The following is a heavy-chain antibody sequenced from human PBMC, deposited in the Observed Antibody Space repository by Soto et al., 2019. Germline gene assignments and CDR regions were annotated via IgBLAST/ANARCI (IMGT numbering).Heavy chain of an antibody. Sequence: EVQLVESGGGLVQPGGSLRLSCAASGFTFSSYWMHWVRQAPGKGLVCVARINSDGSSTRYADSFKGRFTISRDNAKNTLYLQMNSLRAEETAVYYCVRTSLVVAAATREAYWGQGTLVTVSS. J-gene: IGHJ4*02. D-gene: IGHD2-15*01. CDR3: VRTSLVVAAATREAY. V-gene: IGHV3-74*01. CDR1: GFTFSSYW. CDR2: INSDGSST.